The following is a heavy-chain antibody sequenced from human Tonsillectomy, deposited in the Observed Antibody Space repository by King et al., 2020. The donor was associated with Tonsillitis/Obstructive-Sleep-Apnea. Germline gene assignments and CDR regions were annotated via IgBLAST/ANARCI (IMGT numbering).Heavy chain of an antibody. CDR3: ARAYSMVLGVTPYYYYGIDV. V-gene: IGHV1-69*10. J-gene: IGHJ6*02. Sequence: QLVQSGAEVKKPGSSVKVSCKASGGTFSSYAISWVRQAPGQGLEWMGGIIPILGIANYAQKVQGRVTITADKSTSTAYMELSSLRSEDTAVYYCARAYSMVLGVTPYYYYGIDVWGQGTTVTVSS. D-gene: IGHD3-10*01. CDR1: GGTFSSYA. CDR2: IIPILGIA.